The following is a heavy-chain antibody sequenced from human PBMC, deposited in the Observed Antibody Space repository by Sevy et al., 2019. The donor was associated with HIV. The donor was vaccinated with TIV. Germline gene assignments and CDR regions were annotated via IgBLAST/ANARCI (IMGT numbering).Heavy chain of an antibody. CDR2: ISGSGSDI. CDR3: ARDHVKDGDLGDYYYFAMDV. CDR1: GFTLSDYY. D-gene: IGHD4-17*01. V-gene: IGHV3-11*01. J-gene: IGHJ6*02. Sequence: GGSLRLSCAASGFTLSDYYMSWIRQAPGKGLEWVSYISGSGSDIYYADSVKSRSSVTRDNAKNALYLQMNCLRAEDTAVYYCARDHVKDGDLGDYYYFAMDVWGQGTTVTVSS.